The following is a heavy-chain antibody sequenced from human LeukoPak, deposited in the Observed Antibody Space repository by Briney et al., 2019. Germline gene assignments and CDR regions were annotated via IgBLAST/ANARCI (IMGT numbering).Heavy chain of an antibody. Sequence: SETLSLTCTVSGGSISGYYWSWIRQPPGKGLEWIGYIYYGGSTNYNPSLKSRVTISVDTSKNQFSLKLSSVTAADTAVYYCARAPYYYGSGNNGMDVWGKGTTVTVSS. CDR1: GGSISGYY. V-gene: IGHV4-59*01. D-gene: IGHD3-10*01. CDR2: IYYGGST. CDR3: ARAPYYYGSGNNGMDV. J-gene: IGHJ6*04.